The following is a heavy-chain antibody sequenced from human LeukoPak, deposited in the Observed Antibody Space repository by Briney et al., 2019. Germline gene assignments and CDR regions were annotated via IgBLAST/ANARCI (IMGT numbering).Heavy chain of an antibody. CDR3: ARGRSGVSGNDSPFDY. D-gene: IGHD5-12*01. CDR2: ISSSSSYI. Sequence: GGSLRLSCAASGFTFSSYSMNWVRQAPGKGLERVSSISSSSSYIYYADSLKGRFTISRDNAKKSLYLQMNSLRAEDTAVYYCARGRSGVSGNDSPFDYWGQGTLVTVSS. J-gene: IGHJ4*02. V-gene: IGHV3-21*01. CDR1: GFTFSSYS.